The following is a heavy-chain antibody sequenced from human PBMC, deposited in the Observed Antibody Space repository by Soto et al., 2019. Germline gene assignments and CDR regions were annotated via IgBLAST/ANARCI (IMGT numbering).Heavy chain of an antibody. Sequence: ASVKVSCKASGYTFTSYGISWVRQAPGQGLEWLGWIRVYNGATNYAEKLQGRVTVTIDPSANTAYLELNSLISEDTAVYYCATPQDYDGCLDSWGQGTLVTVSS. CDR3: ATPQDYDGCLDS. J-gene: IGHJ4*02. CDR1: GYTFTSYG. D-gene: IGHD3-22*01. CDR2: IRVYNGAT. V-gene: IGHV1-18*01.